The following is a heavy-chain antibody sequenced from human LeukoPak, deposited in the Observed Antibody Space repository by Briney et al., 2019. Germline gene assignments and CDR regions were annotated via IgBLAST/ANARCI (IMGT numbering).Heavy chain of an antibody. V-gene: IGHV1-69*05. CDR1: GGTFSSYA. Sequence: ASVKVSCKASGGTFSSYAISWVRPAPGQGLEWMGGIIPIFGTANYAQKFQGRVTMTRDTSTSTVYMELSSLRSDDTAVYYCARDSLPQDYYYYMDVWGKGTTVTVSS. J-gene: IGHJ6*03. CDR3: ARDSLPQDYYYYMDV. CDR2: IIPIFGTA.